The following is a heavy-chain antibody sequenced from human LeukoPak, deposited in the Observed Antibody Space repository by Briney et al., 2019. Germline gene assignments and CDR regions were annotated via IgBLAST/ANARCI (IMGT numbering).Heavy chain of an antibody. CDR3: ARVKTLGGYDAFDI. Sequence: SETLSLTCTVSGGSISSYYWSWIRQPPGKGLEWIGYIYYSGSANYNPSLKSRVTISVDTSKNQFSLKLSSVTAADTAVYYCARVKTLGGYDAFDIWGQGTMVTVSS. CDR1: GGSISSYY. J-gene: IGHJ3*02. D-gene: IGHD3-22*01. V-gene: IGHV4-59*01. CDR2: IYYSGSA.